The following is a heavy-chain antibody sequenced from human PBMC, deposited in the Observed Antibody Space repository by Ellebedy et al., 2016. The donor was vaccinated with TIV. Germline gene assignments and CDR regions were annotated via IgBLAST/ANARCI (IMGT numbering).Heavy chain of an antibody. V-gene: IGHV1-58*01. D-gene: IGHD3/OR15-3a*01. CDR2: IVVGSGNT. CDR1: GFTFTSSA. Sequence: SVKVSCXASGFTFTSSAVQWVRQARGQRLEWIGWIVVGSGNTNYAQKFQERVTITRDMSTSTAYMELSSLRSEDTAVYYCAAPGLVTAGMDVWGQGTTVTVSS. CDR3: AAPGLVTAGMDV. J-gene: IGHJ6*02.